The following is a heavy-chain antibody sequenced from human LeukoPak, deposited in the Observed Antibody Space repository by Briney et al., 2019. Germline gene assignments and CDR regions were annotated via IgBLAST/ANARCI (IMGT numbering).Heavy chain of an antibody. D-gene: IGHD3-9*01. CDR2: INPDSGGT. V-gene: IGHV1-2*02. J-gene: IGHJ5*02. CDR1: GYSFNDYY. Sequence: ASVKVSCKASGYSFNDYYMHWVRQTPGQGLGWMGRINPDSGGTDYAQKFQGRVTMTRDTSITTAYMDLSSLRSDDTAVYYCARLGENGLLTGYFYPWGQGTLVTVSS. CDR3: ARLGENGLLTGYFYP.